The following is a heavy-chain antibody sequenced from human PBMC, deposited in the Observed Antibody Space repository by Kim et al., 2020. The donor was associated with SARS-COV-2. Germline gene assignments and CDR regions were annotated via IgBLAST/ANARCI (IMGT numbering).Heavy chain of an antibody. Sequence: FQGRVTMTEDTSTDTAYMELSSLRSEDTAVYYCATVLGIAAANFLYYFDYWGQGTLVTVSS. V-gene: IGHV1-24*01. D-gene: IGHD6-13*01. CDR3: ATVLGIAAANFLYYFDY. J-gene: IGHJ4*02.